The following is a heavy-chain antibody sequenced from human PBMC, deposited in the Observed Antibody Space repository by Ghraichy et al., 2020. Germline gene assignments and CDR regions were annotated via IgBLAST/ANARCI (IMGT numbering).Heavy chain of an antibody. CDR1: GGSISSGGYY. Sequence: LRLSCTVSGGSISSGGYYWSWIRQHPGKGLEWIGYIYYSGSTYYNPSLKSRVTISVDTSKNQFSLKLSSVTAADTAVYYCARDSPAPILGFDYWGQGTLVTVSS. D-gene: IGHD2-15*01. V-gene: IGHV4-31*03. CDR3: ARDSPAPILGFDY. CDR2: IYYSGST. J-gene: IGHJ4*02.